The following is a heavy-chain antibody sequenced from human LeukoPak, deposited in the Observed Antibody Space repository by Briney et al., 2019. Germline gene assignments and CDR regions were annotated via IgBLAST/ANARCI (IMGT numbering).Heavy chain of an antibody. CDR1: GFTFSSYA. Sequence: PGGSLRLSCAASGFTFSSYAMSWVRQAPGKGLEWVSAISGSGGSTYYADSVKGRFTISRDNAKNSLYLQMNSPRAEDTAVYYCARDSRGDQDAFDIWGQGTMVTVSS. J-gene: IGHJ3*02. D-gene: IGHD2-2*01. CDR2: ISGSGGST. CDR3: ARDSRGDQDAFDI. V-gene: IGHV3-23*01.